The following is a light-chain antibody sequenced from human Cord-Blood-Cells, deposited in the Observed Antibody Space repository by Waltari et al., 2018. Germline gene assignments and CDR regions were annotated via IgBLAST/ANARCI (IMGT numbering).Light chain of an antibody. V-gene: IGKV1-5*01. CDR2: DAS. J-gene: IGKJ1*01. Sequence: DIQMTQYPSNLSASVGDRVNITCRASQSISSWLDWYQQKPGKAPKLLIYDASSLESGVPSRFSGSGSGTEFTLTISSLQPDDFATYYCQQYNSYSRTFGEGTKVEIK. CDR3: QQYNSYSRT. CDR1: QSISSW.